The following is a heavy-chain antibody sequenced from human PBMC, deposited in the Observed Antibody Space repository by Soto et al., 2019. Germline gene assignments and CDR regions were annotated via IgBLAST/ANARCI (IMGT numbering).Heavy chain of an antibody. J-gene: IGHJ6*02. D-gene: IGHD2-2*01. V-gene: IGHV1-69*04. Sequence: SVKVSCKASGDTFSFYSINWVRQAPGLGLEWMGRINPILSVSNYAQKFQGRVTITADESTSTAYMELSSLRSDDTAVYYCAREDRDRETGLVPAAIDGMDVWGQGTTVTVSS. CDR1: GDTFSFYS. CDR2: INPILSVS. CDR3: AREDRDRETGLVPAAIDGMDV.